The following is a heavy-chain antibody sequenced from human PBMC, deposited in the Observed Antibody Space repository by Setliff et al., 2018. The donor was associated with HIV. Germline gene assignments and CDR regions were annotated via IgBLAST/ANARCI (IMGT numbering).Heavy chain of an antibody. V-gene: IGHV4-4*09. CDR3: ARGRWDMAAAGTTEYFQY. CDR2: IYTSGST. CDR1: GGSISTYY. D-gene: IGHD6-13*01. J-gene: IGHJ1*01. Sequence: SETLSLTCTVSGGSISTYYWTWIRQPPGKGLEWIGYIYTSGSTSYNPSLKSRLTISLDTSKNQFSLKLNSVTAADTAMYYCARGRWDMAAAGTTEYFQYWGQGTLVTVSS.